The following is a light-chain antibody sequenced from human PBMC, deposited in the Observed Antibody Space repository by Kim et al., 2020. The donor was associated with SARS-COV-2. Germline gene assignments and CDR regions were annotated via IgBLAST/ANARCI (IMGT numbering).Light chain of an antibody. CDR1: QSISSW. V-gene: IGKV1-5*01. J-gene: IGKJ2*01. CDR3: QQYNSYSHT. CDR2: DAS. Sequence: SASVGDRVTITCRASQSISSWLAWYQQKPGKAPKLLIYDASSLESGVPSRFSGSGSGTEFTLTISSLQPDDFATYYCQQYNSYSHTFGQGTKLEI.